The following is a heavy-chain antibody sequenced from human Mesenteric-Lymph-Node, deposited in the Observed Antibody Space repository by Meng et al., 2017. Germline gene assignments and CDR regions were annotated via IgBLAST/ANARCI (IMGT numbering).Heavy chain of an antibody. CDR2: TYYKSKWYN. CDR1: GDSVSTNSAA. D-gene: IGHD6-25*01. V-gene: IGHV6-1*01. Sequence: SSPGLVKPSQPLSLPCALSGDSVSTNSAAWNWIRQSPSGGLEWLGRTYYKSKWYNDYAESVKSRIAINPDTSKNQFSLQLNSVTPEDTAVYYCARDPAAFDFWGQGILVTVSS. J-gene: IGHJ4*02. CDR3: ARDPAAFDF.